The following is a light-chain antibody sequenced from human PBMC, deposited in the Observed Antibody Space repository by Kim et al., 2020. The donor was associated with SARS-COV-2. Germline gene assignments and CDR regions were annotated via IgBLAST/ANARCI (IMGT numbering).Light chain of an antibody. Sequence: QSALTQPASVSGSPGQSITISCTGTTSDVGGYNYVSWYQQHPGKAPKLVMYVVSDRPSGVSTRFSGSKSGNTASLTISALQAEDEADYYCSSYTSGSTLVFGGGTKVTVL. CDR2: VVS. J-gene: IGLJ2*01. CDR3: SSYTSGSTLV. V-gene: IGLV2-14*01. CDR1: TSDVGGYNY.